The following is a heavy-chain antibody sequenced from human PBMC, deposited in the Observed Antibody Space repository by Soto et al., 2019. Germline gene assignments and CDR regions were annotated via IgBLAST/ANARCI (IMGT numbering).Heavy chain of an antibody. CDR1: GGSFSGYY. CDR2: INHSGST. V-gene: IGHV4-34*01. Sequence: SETLSLTCAVYGGSFSGYYWSWIRQPPGKGLEWIGEINHSGSTYYNPSLKSRVTISVDTSKNQFSLKLSSATAADTAVYYCASLPLELRFGEWFPTLRLYYFDYWGQGTLVTVYS. CDR3: ASLPLELRFGEWFPTLRLYYFDY. J-gene: IGHJ4*02. D-gene: IGHD3-3*01.